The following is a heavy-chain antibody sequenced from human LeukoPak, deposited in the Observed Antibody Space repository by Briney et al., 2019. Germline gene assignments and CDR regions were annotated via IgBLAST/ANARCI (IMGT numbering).Heavy chain of an antibody. Sequence: ASVKVSCKASGYTFTSYGISWVRQAPGQGLEWMGWISAYNGNTNYAQKLQGRVTMTRDTSTSTAYMELRSLRSDDTAVYYCARVGQQWLDNWFDPWGQGTLVTVSS. CDR2: ISAYNGNT. D-gene: IGHD6-19*01. V-gene: IGHV1-18*01. J-gene: IGHJ5*02. CDR3: ARVGQQWLDNWFDP. CDR1: GYTFTSYG.